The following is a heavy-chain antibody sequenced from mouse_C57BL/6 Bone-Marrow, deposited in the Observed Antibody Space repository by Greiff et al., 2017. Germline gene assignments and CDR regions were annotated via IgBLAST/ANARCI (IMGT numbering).Heavy chain of an antibody. CDR2: ISSGGGYT. V-gene: IGHV5S21*01. Sequence: EVQLVESGAGLVKPGGSLKLSCAASGFTFSSYAMSWVRQTPEKRLEWVAYISSGGGYTYYADTVKGRFTISRDNARNTQYLQMSSLKSEDTAFDYSARNYYDNDGAYYFDEGGQGTTLTVSS. CDR3: ARNYYDNDGAYYFDE. D-gene: IGHD2-4*01. J-gene: IGHJ2*01. CDR1: GFTFSSYA.